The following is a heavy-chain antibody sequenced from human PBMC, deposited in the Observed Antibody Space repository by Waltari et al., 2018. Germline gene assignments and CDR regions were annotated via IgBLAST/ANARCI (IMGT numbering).Heavy chain of an antibody. CDR2: IYHSGST. Sequence: QLQLQESGSGLVKPSQTLSLTCAVSGGSISSGGYSWSWIRQPPGKGPEWIGYIYHSGSTYYNPSLKSRVTISVDRSKNQFSLKLSSVTAADTAVYYCARGGDLANWGFHPDYWGQGTLVTVSS. CDR3: ARGGDLANWGFHPDY. CDR1: GGSISSGGYS. J-gene: IGHJ4*02. V-gene: IGHV4-30-2*01. D-gene: IGHD7-27*01.